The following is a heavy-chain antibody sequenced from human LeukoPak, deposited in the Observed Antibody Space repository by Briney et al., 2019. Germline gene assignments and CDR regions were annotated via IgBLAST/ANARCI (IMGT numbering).Heavy chain of an antibody. CDR2: INWNGGRT. V-gene: IGHV3-20*04. J-gene: IGHJ6*03. CDR3: ARVGAPGLYSGYSLYYYMDV. Sequence: GGSLRLSCAASGFTFDDYGMSWVRQVPGKGLEWVSGINWNGGRTGYADSVKGRFTISRDNAKNSLYLQMNSLRAEDTAVYYCARVGAPGLYSGYSLYYYMDVWGKGTTVTVSS. CDR1: GFTFDDYG. D-gene: IGHD5-12*01.